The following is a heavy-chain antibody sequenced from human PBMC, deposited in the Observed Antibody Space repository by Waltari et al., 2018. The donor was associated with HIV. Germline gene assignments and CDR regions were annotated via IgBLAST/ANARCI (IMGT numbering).Heavy chain of an antibody. V-gene: IGHV3-33*05. CDR1: GSTYSNPG. CDR2: LSYDGSDK. Sequence: VQLVESGGGAVQPSRPLRLSCAAYGSTYSNPGRHWLRQAPGKGLEWVAVLSYDGSDKYYADSVRGRFTISRDNSKNTLYLQMNNLRAEDTAVYFCARRGVLTYYYTMDVWGQGTTVTVSS. D-gene: IGHD3-10*01. CDR3: ARRGVLTYYYTMDV. J-gene: IGHJ6*02.